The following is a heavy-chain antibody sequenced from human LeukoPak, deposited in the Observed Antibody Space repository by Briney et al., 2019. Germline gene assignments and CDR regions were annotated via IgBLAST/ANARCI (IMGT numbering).Heavy chain of an antibody. CDR1: GGSISSYY. CDR2: IFYSGTT. D-gene: IGHD2-21*01. CDR3: ARDSCVGGQTCGPLEY. J-gene: IGHJ4*02. V-gene: IGHV4-59*01. Sequence: LETLSLTCTVSGGSISSYYWYWIRQSPGKGLEWIGYIFYSGTTNYNPSLKSRVSISKDTSRKQFSLTLRSVTAADTAVYFCARDSCVGGQTCGPLEYWGQGLQVTVSS.